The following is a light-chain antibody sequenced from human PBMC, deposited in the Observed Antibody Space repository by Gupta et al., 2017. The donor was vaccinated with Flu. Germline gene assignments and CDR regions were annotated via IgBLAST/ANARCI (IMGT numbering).Light chain of an antibody. CDR1: QSVSSSY. V-gene: IGKV3-20*01. Sequence: IVLTQSPGTLSLSPGERATLSCRASQSVSSSYLAWYQQKPGQAPRLLIYGACGSATGLPDRFSGCGSGTDFTLTISRLEPEDFAVYYCHQECTSPWTFGQGTRVEIK. CDR2: GAC. J-gene: IGKJ1*01. CDR3: HQECTSPWT.